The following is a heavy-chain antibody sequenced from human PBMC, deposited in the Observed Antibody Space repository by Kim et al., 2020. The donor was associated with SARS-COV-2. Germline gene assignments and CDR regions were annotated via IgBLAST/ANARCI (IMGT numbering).Heavy chain of an antibody. J-gene: IGHJ4*02. Sequence: SPSFQGQVTISADKSISTAYLQWSSLKASDTAMYYCARRPLSSSSWPFDYWGQGTLVTVSS. D-gene: IGHD6-13*01. V-gene: IGHV5-51*01. CDR3: ARRPLSSSSWPFDY.